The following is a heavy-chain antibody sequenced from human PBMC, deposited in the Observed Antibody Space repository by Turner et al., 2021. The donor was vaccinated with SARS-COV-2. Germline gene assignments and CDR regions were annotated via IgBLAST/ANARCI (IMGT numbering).Heavy chain of an antibody. D-gene: IGHD2-8*01. CDR1: GFTFSSYG. J-gene: IGHJ6*03. Sequence: QVPLVVSWAGVVQPVRSLRLSWVASGFTFSSYGMDWVRQAPGKGLGWVAVIWYDGSNKYYADSVKGRFTVSRDNSKNTLYLQMNSLRAEDTAVYYCARDPNAGYYYMDVWGKGTTVTVSS. CDR2: IWYDGSNK. V-gene: IGHV3-33*01. CDR3: ARDPNAGYYYMDV.